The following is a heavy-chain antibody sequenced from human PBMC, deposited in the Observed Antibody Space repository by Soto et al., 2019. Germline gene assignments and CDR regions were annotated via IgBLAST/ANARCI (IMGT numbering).Heavy chain of an antibody. Sequence: QVQLVQSGADVKKPGASVKVSCKASGYTFTSYYVHWVRQAPGQGLEWMGWITHNTGGTNYAQKFQGWFTMTRDTSISTAYMELSRLRSDDTAMYYCARSEAVLRRQNYYYCYGMDVWGQGTTVTVSS. D-gene: IGHD4-17*01. CDR3: ARSEAVLRRQNYYYCYGMDV. V-gene: IGHV1-2*04. CDR1: GYTFTSYY. CDR2: ITHNTGGT. J-gene: IGHJ6*02.